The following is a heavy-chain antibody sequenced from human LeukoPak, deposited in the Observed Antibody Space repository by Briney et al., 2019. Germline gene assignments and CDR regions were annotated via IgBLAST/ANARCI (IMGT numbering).Heavy chain of an antibody. CDR1: GFTFSNYW. J-gene: IGHJ3*02. CDR2: ISSSDNYI. V-gene: IGHV3-21*01. Sequence: GGSLRLSCAASGFTFSNYWMHWVRQAPGKGLEWVSSISSSDNYIYYADSVKGRFTISRDNAKNSLHLQMNSLRAEDTAVYYCAREELTSFDAFEIWGQGTMVTVSS. D-gene: IGHD2-2*01. CDR3: AREELTSFDAFEI.